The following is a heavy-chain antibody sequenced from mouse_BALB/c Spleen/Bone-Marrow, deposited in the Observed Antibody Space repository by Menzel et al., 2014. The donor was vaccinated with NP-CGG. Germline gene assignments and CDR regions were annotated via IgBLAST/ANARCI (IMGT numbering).Heavy chain of an antibody. Sequence: EVKLMESGGGLVQPGGSLKLSCAASGFDFRRYWMSWVRQAPGKGLEWIGEINPESSTINYTPALKYKFIISRDNAKNTLYLEMRKVRSEDTAIYYCANHSYYGYFVDWGQRSTLTDST. V-gene: IGHV4-1*02. D-gene: IGHD2-12*01. J-gene: IGHJ2*01. CDR2: INPESSTI. CDR3: ANHSYYGYFVD. CDR1: GFDFRRYW.